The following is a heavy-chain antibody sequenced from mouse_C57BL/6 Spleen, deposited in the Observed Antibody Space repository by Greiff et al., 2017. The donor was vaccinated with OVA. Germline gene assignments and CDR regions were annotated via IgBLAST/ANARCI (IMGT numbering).Heavy chain of an antibody. CDR2: IDPSDSET. CDR1: GYTFTSYW. V-gene: IGHV1-52*01. J-gene: IGHJ4*01. Sequence: VQLQQPGAELVRPGSSVKLSCKASGYTFTSYWMHWVKQRPIQGLEWIGNIDPSDSETHYNQKFKDKATLTVDKSSSTAYMQLSSLTSEVSAVYYCARSHYYGTFMDYWGQGTSVTVSS. D-gene: IGHD1-1*01. CDR3: ARSHYYGTFMDY.